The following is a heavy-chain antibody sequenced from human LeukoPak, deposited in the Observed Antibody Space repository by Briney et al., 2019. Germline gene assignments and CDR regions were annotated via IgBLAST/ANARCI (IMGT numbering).Heavy chain of an antibody. CDR1: GFTFGDFY. Sequence: GGSLRLSCAVSGFTFGDFYMNWIRQAPGKGLEWPSYIGHGGSPIYYADSVKDRFTVSRDDAKSSLFLQMDSLTVDDTAVYYCARFEGSTSSLDYWGQGTLVTVSS. D-gene: IGHD2/OR15-2a*01. CDR3: ARFEGSTSSLDY. V-gene: IGHV3-11*01. CDR2: IGHGGSPI. J-gene: IGHJ4*02.